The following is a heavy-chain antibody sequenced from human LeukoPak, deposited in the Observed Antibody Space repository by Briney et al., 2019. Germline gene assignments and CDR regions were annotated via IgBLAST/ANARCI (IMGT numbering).Heavy chain of an antibody. J-gene: IGHJ6*02. CDR2: IFPIFGTA. V-gene: IGHV1-69*13. CDR3: ARRGSSTSPTYYYYYGMDV. Sequence: ASVKVSCKASGGTFSSYAISWVRLAPGQGLEWMGGIFPIFGTANYAQKFQGRVTITADESTSTAYMELSSLRSEDTAVYYCARRGSSTSPTYYYYYGMDVWGQGTTVTVSS. CDR1: GGTFSSYA. D-gene: IGHD2-2*01.